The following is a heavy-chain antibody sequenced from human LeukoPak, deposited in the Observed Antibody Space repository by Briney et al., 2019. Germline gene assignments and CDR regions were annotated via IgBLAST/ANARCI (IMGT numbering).Heavy chain of an antibody. J-gene: IGHJ4*02. CDR1: GFTFDDYA. CDR2: IGWNTDDI. V-gene: IGHV3-9*01. D-gene: IGHD4-23*01. CDR3: AKDLRGYGSNSVWGGFDY. Sequence: GRSLRLSCAASGFTFDDYAMHWVRQAPGKGLEWVSGIGWNTDDIVYADSVKGRFTISRDNAKNSLYLQMKSLRPEDTALYYCAKDLRGYGSNSVWGGFDYWGQGTLVTVSS.